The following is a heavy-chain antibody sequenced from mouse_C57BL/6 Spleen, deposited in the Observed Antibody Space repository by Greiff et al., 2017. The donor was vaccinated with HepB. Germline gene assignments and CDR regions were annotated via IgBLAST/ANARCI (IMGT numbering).Heavy chain of an antibody. CDR3: ARHRSPFAY. CDR2: IDPSDSYT. CDR1: GYTFTSYW. V-gene: IGHV1-50*01. J-gene: IGHJ3*01. Sequence: VQLQQPGAELVKPGASVKLSRKASGYTFTSYWMQWVKQRPGQGLEWIGEIDPSDSYTNYNQKFKGKATLTVDTSSSTAYMQLSSLTSEDSAVYYCARHRSPFAYWGQGTLVTVSA.